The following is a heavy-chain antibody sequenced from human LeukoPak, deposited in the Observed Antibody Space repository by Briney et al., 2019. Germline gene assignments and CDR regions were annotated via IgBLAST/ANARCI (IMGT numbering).Heavy chain of an antibody. Sequence: PGGSLRLSCAVSGFTFSSYSMNWVRQAPGKGLEWVSSISSSSSYIYYADSVKGRFTISRDNAKNSLYLQMNSLRAEDTAVYYCARDLVVAPPNWFDPWGQGTLVTVSS. CDR1: GFTFSSYS. D-gene: IGHD2-15*01. CDR3: ARDLVVAPPNWFDP. J-gene: IGHJ5*02. V-gene: IGHV3-21*01. CDR2: ISSSSSYI.